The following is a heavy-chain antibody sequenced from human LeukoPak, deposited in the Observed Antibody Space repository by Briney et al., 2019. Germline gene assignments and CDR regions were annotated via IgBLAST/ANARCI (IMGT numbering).Heavy chain of an antibody. Sequence: PGGSLRLSCAASGFRFRAYGMHWARQAPGKGLEWVAVISYDGSRQYYPDSVQGRFTISRDNYRNILYLQVNSLRPDDTAVYFCARDFLDTEQRNYNYHGVDVWGLGTTVTVSS. D-gene: IGHD1-1*01. V-gene: IGHV3-30*03. J-gene: IGHJ6*02. CDR3: ARDFLDTEQRNYNYHGVDV. CDR2: ISYDGSRQ. CDR1: GFRFRAYG.